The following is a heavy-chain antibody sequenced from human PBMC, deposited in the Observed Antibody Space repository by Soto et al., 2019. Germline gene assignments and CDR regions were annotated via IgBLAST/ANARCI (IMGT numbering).Heavy chain of an antibody. CDR1: GGTFSSYA. Sequence: GASVKVSCKASGGTFSSYAISWVRQAPGQGLEWMGGIIPIFGTANYAQKFQGRVTITADESTSTAYMELSSLRSEDTAVYYCARGSDVVVVAATYDSYYYYGMDGWGQGTTVTVAS. CDR2: IIPIFGTA. V-gene: IGHV1-69*13. J-gene: IGHJ6*02. D-gene: IGHD2-15*01. CDR3: ARGSDVVVVAATYDSYYYYGMDG.